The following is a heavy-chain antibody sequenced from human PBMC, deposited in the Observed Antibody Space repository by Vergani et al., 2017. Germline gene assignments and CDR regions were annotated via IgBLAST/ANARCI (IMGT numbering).Heavy chain of an antibody. CDR2: ISWNSGSI. CDR1: LFTFLXXX. V-gene: IGHV3-9*01. D-gene: IGHD3-22*01. J-gene: IGHJ3*02. CDR3: HSSGFHDAFDI. Sequence: EVQLVESGGGLVQPGRSLTLPSPPSLFTFLXXXLHWLRPSPGKGLQCVSGISWNSGSIGYADSVKGRFTISRDNAKNSLYLQMNSLRAEDTALYYCHSSGFHDAFDIWGQGTMVTVSS.